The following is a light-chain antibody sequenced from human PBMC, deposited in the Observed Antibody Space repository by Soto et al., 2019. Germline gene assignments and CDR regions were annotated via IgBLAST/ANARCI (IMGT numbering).Light chain of an antibody. Sequence: DIQLTQSPFFLSASVGDRVTITCRAIQGISSYLVWYQQKAGKAPKSLIYGASTLQTGVPSRFSGSGSGTEFTLTISSLQPEDSATYYCRQHNSFPITFGQGTRLEI. CDR3: RQHNSFPIT. CDR1: QGISSY. J-gene: IGKJ5*01. CDR2: GAS. V-gene: IGKV1-9*01.